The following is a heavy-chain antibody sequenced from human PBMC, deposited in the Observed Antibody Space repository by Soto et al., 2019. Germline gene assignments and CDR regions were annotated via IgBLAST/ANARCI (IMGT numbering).Heavy chain of an antibody. V-gene: IGHV3-21*01. CDR3: ATVQVAEYY. CDR2: ISSSGSYI. CDR1: GFTFSSYS. D-gene: IGHD6-19*01. Sequence: GGSLRLSCAASGFTFSSYSMNWVRQAPGKGLEWVSYISSSGSYIYYVDSVKGRFTISRDNAKNSLFLQMNSLRAEDTAVYYCATVQVAEYYSGQGTLVTVSS. J-gene: IGHJ4*02.